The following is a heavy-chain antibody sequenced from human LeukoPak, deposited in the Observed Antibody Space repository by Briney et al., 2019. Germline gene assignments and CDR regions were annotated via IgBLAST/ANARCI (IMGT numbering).Heavy chain of an antibody. CDR3: ARGPYYYDNSPYYPHFDY. V-gene: IGHV1-2*06. Sequence: ASVKVSCKAYGYTFSDHYIHWVRQAPGQGLEWMGRVIPNSGGTNYAQKFYGRVTMTRDTSITTAYMELTGLTSDDTAVYYCARGPYYYDNSPYYPHFDYWGQGTLVTVSS. CDR2: VIPNSGGT. CDR1: GYTFSDHY. D-gene: IGHD3-22*01. J-gene: IGHJ4*02.